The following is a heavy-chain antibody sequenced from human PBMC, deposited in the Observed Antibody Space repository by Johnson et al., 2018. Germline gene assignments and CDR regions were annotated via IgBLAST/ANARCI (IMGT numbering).Heavy chain of an antibody. J-gene: IGHJ3*02. CDR2: MSSSGGGT. CDR3: AKDHYYDSSEGDAFDI. Sequence: QLVESGGGLVQPEGSLRLSCAASGFTSGNYAMGWVRQAPGKGLEWVSIMSSSGGGTYYADSVKGRFTISRDNSKNTLYLQMNSLRAEDTAVYYWAKDHYYDSSEGDAFDIWGQGTMVTVSS. CDR1: GFTSGNYA. D-gene: IGHD3-22*01. V-gene: IGHV3-23*04.